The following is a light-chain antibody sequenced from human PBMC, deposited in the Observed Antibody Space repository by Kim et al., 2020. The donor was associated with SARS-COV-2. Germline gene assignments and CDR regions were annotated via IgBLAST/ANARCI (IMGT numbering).Light chain of an antibody. CDR1: QGISSW. CDR3: QQYSSNCT. Sequence: IQMTPSPSTPSASVGDRVTITCRASQGISSWLAWYHQKPGKAPKLLIYKASSLESGVPLRFSGSGSGTEFTLTISSLQPDDFATYYCQQYSSNCTFGQGTKVDIK. J-gene: IGKJ1*01. CDR2: KAS. V-gene: IGKV1-5*03.